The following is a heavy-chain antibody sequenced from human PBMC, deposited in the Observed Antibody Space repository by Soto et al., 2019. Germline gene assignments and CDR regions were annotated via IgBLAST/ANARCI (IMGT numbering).Heavy chain of an antibody. V-gene: IGHV4-31*02. CDR1: GGSISSGGYY. D-gene: IGHD5-18*01. CDR3: ARDPVDTAMGGP. J-gene: IGHJ4*02. Sequence: PSQTLSLSCTVAGGSISSGGYYWSWIRQHPGKGLEWIGYIYYSGSTYYNPSLKSRVTISVGTSKNQFSLKLSSVTAADTAVYYCARDPVDTAMGGPWGQGTLVTVFS. CDR2: IYYSGST.